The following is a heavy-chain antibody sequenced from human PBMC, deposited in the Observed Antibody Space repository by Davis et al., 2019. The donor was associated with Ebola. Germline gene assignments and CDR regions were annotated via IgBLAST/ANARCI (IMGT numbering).Heavy chain of an antibody. J-gene: IGHJ6*02. CDR1: GFTFSSYG. CDR2: IWYDGSNK. D-gene: IGHD5-12*01. V-gene: IGHV3-33*01. Sequence: PGGSLRLSCAASGFTFSSYGMHWVRQAPGKGLEWVAVIWYDGSNKYYADSVKGRFTISRDNSKNTLYLQMNSLRAEDTAVYYCARVSGKYGGYRYYYYGMDVWGQGTTVTVSS. CDR3: ARVSGKYGGYRYYYYGMDV.